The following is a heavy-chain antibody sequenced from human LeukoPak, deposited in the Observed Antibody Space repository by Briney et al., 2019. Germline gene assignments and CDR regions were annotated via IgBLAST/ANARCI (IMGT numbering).Heavy chain of an antibody. CDR1: GFTFSSYE. Sequence: GGSLRLSCAASGFTFSSYEMNWVRQAPGKGLERVSYISSSGSTIYYADSVKGRFTISRDNAKNSLYLQMNSLRAEDTAVYYCARDGGSGSYYKSFDYWGQGTLVTVSS. CDR3: ARDGGSGSYYKSFDY. CDR2: ISSSGSTI. J-gene: IGHJ4*02. V-gene: IGHV3-48*03. D-gene: IGHD3-10*01.